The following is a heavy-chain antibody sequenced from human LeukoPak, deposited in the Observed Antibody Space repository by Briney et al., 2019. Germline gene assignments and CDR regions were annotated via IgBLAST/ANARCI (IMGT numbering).Heavy chain of an antibody. J-gene: IGHJ4*02. CDR2: IKQDGSEK. CDR3: ARFGYSSAYDY. V-gene: IGHV3-7*04. D-gene: IGHD3-16*01. Sequence: GGSLRLSCAAFGFTFSSYWMSWVRQAPGKGLEWVANIKQDGSEKYYVDSVKGRFTISRDSAKNSLYLQMNSLRAEDTAVYYCARFGYSSAYDYWGQGTQVTVSS. CDR1: GFTFSSYW.